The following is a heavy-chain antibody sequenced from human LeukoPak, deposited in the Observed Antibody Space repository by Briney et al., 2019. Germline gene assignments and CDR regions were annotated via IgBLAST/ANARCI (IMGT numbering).Heavy chain of an antibody. J-gene: IGHJ6*03. Sequence: GASVKVSCKASGGTFSSYAISWVRQAPGQGLKWMGGIIPIFGTANYAQKFQGRVTITTDESTSTAYMELSSLRSEDTAVYYCARDRAKRGSYYYMDVWGKGTTVTVSS. V-gene: IGHV1-69*05. CDR1: GGTFSSYA. CDR3: ARDRAKRGSYYYMDV. CDR2: IIPIFGTA. D-gene: IGHD1-1*01.